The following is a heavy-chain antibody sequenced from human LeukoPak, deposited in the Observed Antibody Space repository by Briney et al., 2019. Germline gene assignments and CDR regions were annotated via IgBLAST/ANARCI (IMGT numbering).Heavy chain of an antibody. D-gene: IGHD1-1*01. CDR1: GGSLSGSY. V-gene: IGHV4-34*01. CDR3: ARDPCGSINCPLRY. Sequence: SETLSLTCAVFGGSLSGSYCNWIRQTPGKGLEWIGEINHSGRTNYNSSLKSRVTISVATSNNQCSLKLISVTAADTPVYYCARDPCGSINCPLRYWGQGTQVTVSS. J-gene: IGHJ4*02. CDR2: INHSGRT.